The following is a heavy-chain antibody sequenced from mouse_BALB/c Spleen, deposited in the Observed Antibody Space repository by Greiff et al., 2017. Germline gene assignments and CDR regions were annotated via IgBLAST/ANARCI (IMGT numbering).Heavy chain of an antibody. CDR2: INPYNGAT. CDR1: GYSFTGYY. J-gene: IGHJ2*01. Sequence: EVQLQESGPELVKPAASVKISCKASGYSFTGYYMHWVKQSHVKSLEWIGRINPYNGATSYNQNFKDKASLTVDKSSSTAYMELHSLTSEDSAVYYCARSGDGDYFDYWGQGTTLTVSS. CDR3: ARSGDGDYFDY. V-gene: IGHV1-31*01. D-gene: IGHD3-1*01.